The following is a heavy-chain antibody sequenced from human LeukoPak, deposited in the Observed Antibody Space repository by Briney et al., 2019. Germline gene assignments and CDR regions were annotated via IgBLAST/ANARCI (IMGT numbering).Heavy chain of an antibody. CDR1: GFTFSAYA. J-gene: IGHJ4*02. V-gene: IGHV3-21*01. D-gene: IGHD5-18*01. CDR2: ISPSSSYI. Sequence: GSLRLSCAASGFTFSAYAMNWVRQAPGKGLEWVSSISPSSSYIYYADSLRGRFTISRDNAKDSLYLQMNSLRAEDTAIYYCAHSSGYAYGLDYWGQGALVTVSS. CDR3: AHSSGYAYGLDY.